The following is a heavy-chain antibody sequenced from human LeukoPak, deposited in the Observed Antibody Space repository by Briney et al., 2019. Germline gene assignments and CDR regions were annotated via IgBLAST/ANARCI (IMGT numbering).Heavy chain of an antibody. V-gene: IGHV3-53*01. CDR2: IYSGGST. CDR1: GFTFSDYY. CDR3: ARDKQQPPYYYYGMDV. D-gene: IGHD6-13*01. J-gene: IGHJ6*02. Sequence: PGGSLRLSCAASGFTFSDYYMSWIRQAPGKGLEWVSVIYSGGSTYYADSVKGRFTISRDNSKNTLYLQMNSLRAEDTAVYYCARDKQQPPYYYYGMDVWGQGTTVTVSS.